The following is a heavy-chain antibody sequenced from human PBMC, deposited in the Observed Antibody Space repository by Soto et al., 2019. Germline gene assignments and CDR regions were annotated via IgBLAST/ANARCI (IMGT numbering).Heavy chain of an antibody. Sequence: PXESLKISCKGSGYSFTSYWISWVRQMPGKGLEGMGRIDPSDSYTNYSPSFQGHVTISADKSISTAYLQWSSLKASDTAMYYCARPANCGSGRAPGYYYYYGMDVWGQGTTVTVSS. CDR3: ARPANCGSGRAPGYYYYYGMDV. D-gene: IGHD3-10*01. CDR2: IDPSDSYT. V-gene: IGHV5-10-1*01. J-gene: IGHJ6*02. CDR1: GYSFTSYW.